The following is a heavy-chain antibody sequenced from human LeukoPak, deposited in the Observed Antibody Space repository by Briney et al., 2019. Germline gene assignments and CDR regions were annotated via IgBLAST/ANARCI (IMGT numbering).Heavy chain of an antibody. V-gene: IGHV3-48*03. CDR3: AREWELPPNFDY. CDR2: ISSSGSTI. J-gene: IGHJ4*02. D-gene: IGHD1-26*01. Sequence: PGGSLRLSCAASGFTFSSYEMNWVRQAPGKGLEWVSYISSSGSTIYYADSVKGRFTISRDNAKNSLYLQMNSLRAEDTAVYYCAREWELPPNFDYWGQGTLVTVSS. CDR1: GFTFSSYE.